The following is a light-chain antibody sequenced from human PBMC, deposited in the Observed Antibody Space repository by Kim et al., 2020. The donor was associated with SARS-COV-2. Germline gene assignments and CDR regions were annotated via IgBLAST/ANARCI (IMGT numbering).Light chain of an antibody. CDR1: QSVLYSSNNKNY. CDR2: WAS. V-gene: IGKV4-1*01. CDR3: QQYYSTLYS. Sequence: RATINCKSSQSVLYSSNNKNYLAWYQQKPGQPPKLLIYWASTRESGVPDRFSGSGSGTDFTLTISSLQAEDVAVYYCQQYYSTLYSFGQGTELEI. J-gene: IGKJ2*03.